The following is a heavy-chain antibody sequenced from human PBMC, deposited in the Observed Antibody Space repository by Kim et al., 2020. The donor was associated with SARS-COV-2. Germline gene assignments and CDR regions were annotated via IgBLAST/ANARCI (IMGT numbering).Heavy chain of an antibody. D-gene: IGHD3-22*01. J-gene: IGHJ4*02. Sequence: TKNSQKCQGRVTITRDTSASTAYMELSSLRSEDTAVYYCARLYYYDSIPDYWGQGTLVTVSS. V-gene: IGHV1-3*01. CDR2: T. CDR3: ARLYYYDSIPDY.